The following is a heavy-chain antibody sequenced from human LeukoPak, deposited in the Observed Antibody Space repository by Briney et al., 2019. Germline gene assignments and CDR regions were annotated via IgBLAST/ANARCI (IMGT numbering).Heavy chain of an antibody. D-gene: IGHD4-17*01. V-gene: IGHV3-30*18. CDR1: GFTFSSYG. J-gene: IGHJ4*02. Sequence: GGSLRLSCAASGFTFSSYGMHWVRQAPGKGLEWVAVISYDGSNKYYADSVKGRFTISRDNSKNTLYLQMNSLRAEDTAVYYCAKGGFYGDSEIRNWGQGTLVTVSS. CDR3: AKGGFYGDSEIRN. CDR2: ISYDGSNK.